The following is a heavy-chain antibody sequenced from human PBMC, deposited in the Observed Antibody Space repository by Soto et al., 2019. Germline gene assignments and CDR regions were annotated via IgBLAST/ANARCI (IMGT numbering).Heavy chain of an antibody. Sequence: QITLKESGPTLVKPTQTLTLTCTFSGFSLSTKGVGVAWIRQPPGKALEWLALIYWDDDKRYSPSLKSRLTITKDTSKNQVVLTMTKMDPVDTGTYYCVLNKVVAFDGSGWFDPWGQGTLVTVSS. D-gene: IGHD3-10*01. CDR1: GFSLSTKGVG. CDR2: IYWDDDK. J-gene: IGHJ5*02. CDR3: VLNKVVAFDGSGWFDP. V-gene: IGHV2-5*04.